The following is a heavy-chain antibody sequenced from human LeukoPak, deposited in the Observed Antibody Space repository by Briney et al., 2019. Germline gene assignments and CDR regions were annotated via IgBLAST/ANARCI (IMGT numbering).Heavy chain of an antibody. CDR2: IIPIFGTA. D-gene: IGHD3/OR15-3a*01. V-gene: IGHV1-69*06. Sequence: SSVKVSCKASGGTFSSYAISWVRQAPGQGLEWMGGIIPIFGTANYAQKFQGRVTITADKSTSTAYMELSGLISDDTAVYYCARAMGIGSFFDWLSYHDAFDIWGQGTMVTVSS. J-gene: IGHJ3*02. CDR1: GGTFSSYA. CDR3: ARAMGIGSFFDWLSYHDAFDI.